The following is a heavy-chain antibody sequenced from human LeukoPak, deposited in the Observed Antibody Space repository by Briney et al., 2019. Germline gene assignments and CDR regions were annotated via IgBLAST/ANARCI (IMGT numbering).Heavy chain of an antibody. D-gene: IGHD3-3*01. CDR2: MNPNSGNT. CDR1: GYTFTSYD. Sequence: ASVKVSCKASGYTFTSYDINWVRQATGQGLEWMRWMNPNSGNTGYAQKFQGRVTMTRNTSISTAYMELSSLRSEDTAVYYCARNGAYYDFWSGYYYYYYYYMDVWGKGTTVTVSS. V-gene: IGHV1-8*01. J-gene: IGHJ6*03. CDR3: ARNGAYYDFWSGYYYYYYYYMDV.